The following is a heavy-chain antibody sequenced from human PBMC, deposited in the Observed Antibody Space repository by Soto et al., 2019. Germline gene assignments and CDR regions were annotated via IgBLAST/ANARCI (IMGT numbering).Heavy chain of an antibody. CDR2: IFSSRST. Sequence: SETLSLTCTVSGGSINTFYWSWVRQPAGKGLEWIGRIFSSRSTSFNPSLESRVAMSVDTSKNHFSLNLSSVTAADMAVYYCAREGSYSAYNFAHGIQLWSFDFWGQGALVTVSS. CDR1: GGSINTFY. D-gene: IGHD5-12*01. CDR3: AREGSYSAYNFAHGIQLWSFDF. V-gene: IGHV4-4*07. J-gene: IGHJ4*02.